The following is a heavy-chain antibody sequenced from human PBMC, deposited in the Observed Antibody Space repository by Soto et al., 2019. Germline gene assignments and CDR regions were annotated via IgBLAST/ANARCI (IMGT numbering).Heavy chain of an antibody. CDR2: INHSGST. V-gene: IGHV4-34*01. Sequence: PSETLSLTCAVYGGSFSGYYWSWIRQPPGKGLEWIGEINHSGSTNYNPSLKSRVTISVDTSKNQFSLKLSSVTAADTAVYYCARAPRGGRAWFDPWGQGTLVTVSS. J-gene: IGHJ5*02. CDR3: ARAPRGGRAWFDP. CDR1: GGSFSGYY. D-gene: IGHD2-15*01.